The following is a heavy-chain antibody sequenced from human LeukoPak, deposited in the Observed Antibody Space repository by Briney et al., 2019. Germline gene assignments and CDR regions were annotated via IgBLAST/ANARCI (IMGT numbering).Heavy chain of an antibody. CDR1: GYSISGGYY. V-gene: IGHV4-38-2*02. D-gene: IGHD1-7*01. CDR3: ARDNRNYLPSFDY. J-gene: IGHJ4*02. Sequence: SETLSLTCTVSGYSISGGYYWGWIRQPPGKGLEWIGSIYHSGSTYYNPSLKSRVTISVDTSTNQFSLKLSSVTAADTAVYYCARDNRNYLPSFDYWGQGTLVTVSS. CDR2: IYHSGST.